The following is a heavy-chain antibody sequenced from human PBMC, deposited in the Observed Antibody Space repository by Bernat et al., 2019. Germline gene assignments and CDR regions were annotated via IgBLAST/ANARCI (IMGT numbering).Heavy chain of an antibody. Sequence: EVQLLESGGGLVQPGGSLRLSCAASGFTFSSYAMSWVRQAPGKGLEWVSAISGSGGSTYYAASVKGRFTISRDNSKTTLYLQMNSLRAEDTAVYYCAKDTGYSSGWYFDAFDIWGQGTMVTVSS. CDR3: AKDTGYSSGWYFDAFDI. D-gene: IGHD6-19*01. CDR1: GFTFSSYA. V-gene: IGHV3-23*01. J-gene: IGHJ3*02. CDR2: ISGSGGST.